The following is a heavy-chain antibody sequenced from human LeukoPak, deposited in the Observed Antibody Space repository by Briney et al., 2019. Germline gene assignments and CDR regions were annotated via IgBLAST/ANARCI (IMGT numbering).Heavy chain of an antibody. CDR1: GYTLTELS. D-gene: IGHD3-22*01. V-gene: IGHV1-24*01. CDR3: YDSTY. CDR2: FDPKDGAT. Sequence: ASVKVSCKISGYTLTELSMHWIRQAPGKGLEWMGGFDPKDGATVYAQKFQGRLTMTEDTSTATAYMELSSLTSEDTAVYFCYDSTYWGQGTLVTVSS. J-gene: IGHJ4*02.